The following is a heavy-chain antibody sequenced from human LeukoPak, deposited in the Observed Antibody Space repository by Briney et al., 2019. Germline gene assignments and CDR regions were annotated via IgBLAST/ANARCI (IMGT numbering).Heavy chain of an antibody. D-gene: IGHD4-23*01. Sequence: SETLCLTCAVSGVSFSNYYWNWIRQPPGKGLEWIGYMYNGGSTNYNPSLKSRVTISVDKSKNQFSLKLSSVTAADTAEYYCARGYYGGASYWGQGTLVTVSS. CDR3: ARGYYGGASY. CDR2: MYNGGST. J-gene: IGHJ4*02. CDR1: GVSFSNYY. V-gene: IGHV4-59*01.